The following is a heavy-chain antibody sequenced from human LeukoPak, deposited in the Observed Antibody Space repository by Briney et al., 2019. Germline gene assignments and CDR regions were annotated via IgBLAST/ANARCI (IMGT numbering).Heavy chain of an antibody. CDR1: GFTFSSYW. CDR2: IKQDGSEK. J-gene: IGHJ4*02. D-gene: IGHD6-6*01. V-gene: IGHV3-7*01. CDR3: ARDLRSSSHRWGSQFDY. Sequence: GGSLRLSCAASGFTFSSYWMSWVRQAPGKGLEWVANIKQDGSEKYYVDSVKGRFTISRDNAKNSLYLQMNSLRAEDTAVYYCARDLRSSSHRWGSQFDYWGQGTLVTVSS.